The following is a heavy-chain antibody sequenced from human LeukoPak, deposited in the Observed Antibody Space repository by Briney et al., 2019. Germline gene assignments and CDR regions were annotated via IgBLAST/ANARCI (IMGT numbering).Heavy chain of an antibody. D-gene: IGHD6-19*01. J-gene: IGHJ5*02. CDR2: IGGSGAST. Sequence: GGSLRLSCAASEFAFSSYAMSWVRQAPGKGLEWVSAIGGSGASTYYADSVKGRFTISRDNSKNTLYLQMNSLRAEDTAVYYCARMLQWLEIGGDPNWFDPWGQGTLVTVSS. V-gene: IGHV3-23*01. CDR1: EFAFSSYA. CDR3: ARMLQWLEIGGDPNWFDP.